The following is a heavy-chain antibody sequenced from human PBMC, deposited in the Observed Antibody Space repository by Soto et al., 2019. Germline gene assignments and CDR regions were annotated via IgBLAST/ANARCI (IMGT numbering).Heavy chain of an antibody. V-gene: IGHV3-30-3*01. Sequence: QVQLVESGGGVVQPGRSLRLSCAASGCTFSSYAMHWVRQAPGKGLEWVAVISYDGSNKYYADSVKGRFTISRDNSKHTLYLQMNSLRAEDTAVYYCARVKVGMDTIHVFDYWGKGTMVTVSS. J-gene: IGHJ4*02. CDR2: ISYDGSNK. CDR3: ARVKVGMDTIHVFDY. CDR1: GCTFSSYA. D-gene: IGHD5-18*01.